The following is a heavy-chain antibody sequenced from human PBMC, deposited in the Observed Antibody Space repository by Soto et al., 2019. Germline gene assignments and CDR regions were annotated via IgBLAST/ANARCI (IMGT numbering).Heavy chain of an antibody. Sequence: QVHLVQSGTEVKKPGSSLRVSCKASGATFNNYPLSWVRQAPGQGLEWLGGVIPVFASPIYARNFQDRVTITADVSTGTAYMELSGLRSEDTAVYYCATSRSGITGSRLLWGKGTLVTVSS. CDR1: GATFNNYP. D-gene: IGHD1-20*01. J-gene: IGHJ4*02. CDR3: ATSRSGITGSRLL. V-gene: IGHV1-69*01. CDR2: VIPVFASP.